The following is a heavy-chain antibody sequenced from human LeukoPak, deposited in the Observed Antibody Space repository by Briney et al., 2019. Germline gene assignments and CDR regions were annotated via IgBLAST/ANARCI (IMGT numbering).Heavy chain of an antibody. D-gene: IGHD3-9*01. CDR2: IYTSGST. Sequence: PSETLSLTCTVSGGSISSYYWSWIRQPAGKGLEWIGRIYTSGSTNYNPSLKSRVTMSVDTSKNQFSLKLSSVTAADTAVYYCARDLPVLRYFDWLGGTNHSDYYYGMDVWGQGTTVTVSS. CDR3: ARDLPVLRYFDWLGGTNHSDYYYGMDV. J-gene: IGHJ6*02. CDR1: GGSISSYY. V-gene: IGHV4-4*07.